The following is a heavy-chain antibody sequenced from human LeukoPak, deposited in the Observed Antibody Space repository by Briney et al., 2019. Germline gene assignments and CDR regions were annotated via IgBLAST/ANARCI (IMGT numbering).Heavy chain of an antibody. Sequence: SETLSLTCTVSGGSISSYYWSWIRQPPGKGLEWIGYIYYSGSTNYNPSLKSRVTISVDTSKNQFSLKLSSVTAADTAVYYCARELGPAAIRHFVYWGQGTLVTVSS. CDR3: ARELGPAAIRHFVY. CDR2: IYYSGST. D-gene: IGHD2-2*01. V-gene: IGHV4-59*01. CDR1: GGSISSYY. J-gene: IGHJ4*02.